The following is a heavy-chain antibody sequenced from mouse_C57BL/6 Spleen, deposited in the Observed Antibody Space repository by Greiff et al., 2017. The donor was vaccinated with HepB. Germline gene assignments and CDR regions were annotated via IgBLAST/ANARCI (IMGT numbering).Heavy chain of an antibody. V-gene: IGHV1-82*01. CDR3: AKEAYYSNYLYYFDY. CDR1: GYAFSSSW. Sequence: VQLQQSGPELVKPGASVKISCKASGYAFSSSWMNWVKQRPGKGLEWIGRIYPGDGDTNYNGKFKGKATLTADKSSSTAYMQLSSLTSEDSAVYFCAKEAYYSNYLYYFDYWGQGTTLTVSS. J-gene: IGHJ2*01. CDR2: IYPGDGDT. D-gene: IGHD2-5*01.